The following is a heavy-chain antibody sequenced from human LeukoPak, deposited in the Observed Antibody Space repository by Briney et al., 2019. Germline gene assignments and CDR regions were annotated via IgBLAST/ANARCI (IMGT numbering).Heavy chain of an antibody. D-gene: IGHD2-21*02. V-gene: IGHV4-39*07. Sequence: SETLSLTCTVSGGSISSSSYYWGWIRQPPGKGLEWIGSIYYSGSTYYNPSLKSRVTISVDTSKNQFSLKLSSVTAADTAVYYCAGGLVTPRGAFDIWGQGTMVTVSS. CDR3: AGGLVTPRGAFDI. CDR2: IYYSGST. CDR1: GGSISSSSYY. J-gene: IGHJ3*02.